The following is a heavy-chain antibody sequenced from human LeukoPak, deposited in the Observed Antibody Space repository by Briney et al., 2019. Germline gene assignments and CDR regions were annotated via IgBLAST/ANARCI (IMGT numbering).Heavy chain of an antibody. Sequence: ASVKVSCKASGYTFTSYAMRWVRQAPGQRLEWMGWINAGNGNTKYSQKFQGRVTITRDTSASTAYMELSSLRSEDTAVYYCARDLAAWADYDFWSGYPNFDYWGQGTLVTVSS. CDR3: ARDLAAWADYDFWSGYPNFDY. CDR2: INAGNGNT. D-gene: IGHD3-3*01. CDR1: GYTFTSYA. J-gene: IGHJ4*02. V-gene: IGHV1-3*01.